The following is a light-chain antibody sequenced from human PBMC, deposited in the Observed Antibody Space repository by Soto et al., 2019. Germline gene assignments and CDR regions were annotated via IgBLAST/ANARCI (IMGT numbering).Light chain of an antibody. CDR3: RQRYGNPIT. Sequence: HMTQSPSSLSASVGNRLTITCGAGQSISSYLNWYQQKPGKAPNTLIYVASSLQSEVPSRFSGSRSGTDVTLTITSLQPEEGETDYCRQRYGNPITFGQGTRLEIK. V-gene: IGKV1-39*01. CDR2: VAS. J-gene: IGKJ5*01. CDR1: QSISSY.